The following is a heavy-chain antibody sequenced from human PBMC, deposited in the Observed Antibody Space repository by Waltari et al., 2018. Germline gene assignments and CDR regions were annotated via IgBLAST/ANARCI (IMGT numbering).Heavy chain of an antibody. J-gene: IGHJ6*02. CDR3: ARGGLELGSAYHYNGMDV. V-gene: IGHV1-18*01. CDR2: ISAYNGNR. D-gene: IGHD2-2*01. CDR1: GYTFTRYG. Sequence: QVHMVQSGVEVKKPGASVKVSCKASGYTFTRYGIGWVPQAPGKGLEWVGWISAYNGNRYFAPRVQSRLTLTTDSSTTTAYMELTSLTFDDTAVYYCARGGLELGSAYHYNGMDVWGQGTTVIVS.